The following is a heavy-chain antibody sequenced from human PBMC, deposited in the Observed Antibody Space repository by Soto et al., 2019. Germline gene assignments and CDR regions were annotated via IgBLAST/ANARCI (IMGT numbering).Heavy chain of an antibody. CDR2: IYYSGST. Sequence: QVQLQESGQGLVKPSETLSLTCTVSGGSVSSGSYYWSWIRQPPGKGPEWIGYIYYSGSTNYNPSLKSRVTISVDTSKNHFSLKLSSVTAADTAVYYCARMPNYANSPLFDYWGQGTLVTVSS. CDR1: GGSVSSGSYY. D-gene: IGHD4-4*01. J-gene: IGHJ4*02. CDR3: ARMPNYANSPLFDY. V-gene: IGHV4-61*03.